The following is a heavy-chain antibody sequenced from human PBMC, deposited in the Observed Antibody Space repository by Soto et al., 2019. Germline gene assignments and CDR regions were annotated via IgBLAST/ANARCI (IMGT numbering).Heavy chain of an antibody. J-gene: IGHJ5*02. CDR3: ARGLEGGRDP. Sequence: QLQLVESGGGVVQPGRSLSLSCAASGFTFTAYDMHWVRQAPGKGLEWVAVASSDGYNKYYSDFVKGRFTISRDNSKNTGYLQMNRLRAEDTALYFWARGLEGGRDPWGQGTLVTVSS. CDR2: ASSDGYNK. D-gene: IGHD3-22*01. V-gene: IGHV3-30-3*01. CDR1: GFTFTAYD.